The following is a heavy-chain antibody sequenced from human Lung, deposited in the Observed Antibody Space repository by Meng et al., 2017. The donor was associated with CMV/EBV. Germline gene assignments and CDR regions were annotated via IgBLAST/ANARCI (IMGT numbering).Heavy chain of an antibody. CDR1: GYTFTSSS. J-gene: IGHJ4*02. V-gene: IGHV7-4-1*01. CDR2: ININTGNP. CDR3: ARGNGWRFDY. D-gene: IGHD6-19*01. Sequence: QVQLVQAGSGLKKLGDSVKVSCQAAGYTFTSSSMNWVRHAPGQGLEWMGWININTGNPTYAQGFTGRFVFSLDTSVSTAYLQIDSLKADDTAVYYCARGNGWRFDYWGQGTLVTVSS.